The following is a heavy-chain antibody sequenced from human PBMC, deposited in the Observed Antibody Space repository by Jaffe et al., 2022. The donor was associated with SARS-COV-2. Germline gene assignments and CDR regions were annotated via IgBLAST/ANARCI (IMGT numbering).Heavy chain of an antibody. CDR1: GFTFSNAW. CDR3: GLGDAFDI. CDR2: IKTKTNGGAT. D-gene: IGHD3-22*01. Sequence: EVQLVESGGGLVKPGGSLRLSCAASGFTFSNAWMSWVRQAPGKGLEWVGRIKTKTNGGATDYAAPVKGRFTISRDDSKNTLYLQMNSLKTEDTAVYYCGLGDAFDIWGQGTMVTVSS. V-gene: IGHV3-15*01. J-gene: IGHJ3*02.